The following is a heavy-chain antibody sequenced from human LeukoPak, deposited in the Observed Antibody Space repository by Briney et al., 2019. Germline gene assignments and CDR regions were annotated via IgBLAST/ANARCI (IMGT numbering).Heavy chain of an antibody. Sequence: GGSLRLSCAASGFTFSSYSMNWVRQAPGKGLEWVPSISSSSSYIYYADSVKGRFTISRDNAKNSLYLQMNSLRAEDTAVYYCARVGMVRGVIIMSFDYWGQGTLVTVSS. CDR1: GFTFSSYS. J-gene: IGHJ4*02. D-gene: IGHD3-10*01. CDR3: ARVGMVRGVIIMSFDY. CDR2: ISSSSSYI. V-gene: IGHV3-21*01.